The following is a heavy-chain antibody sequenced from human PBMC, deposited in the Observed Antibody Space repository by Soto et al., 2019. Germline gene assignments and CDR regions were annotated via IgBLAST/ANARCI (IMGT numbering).Heavy chain of an antibody. CDR3: ARRSSGWYFDY. Sequence: EVQLLESGGGLVQPGGSLRLSCAASGFTFSGYAMNWVRPAPGKGLEWVSVISGSGDSTYYADSVKGRFTISRDNSKNTLYLQMNSLRAEDTAVYYCARRSSGWYFDYWGQGTLVTVSS. J-gene: IGHJ4*02. D-gene: IGHD6-19*01. CDR1: GFTFSGYA. CDR2: ISGSGDST. V-gene: IGHV3-23*01.